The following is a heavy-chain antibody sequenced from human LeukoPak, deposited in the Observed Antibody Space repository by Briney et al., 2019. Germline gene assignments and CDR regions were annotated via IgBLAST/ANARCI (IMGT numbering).Heavy chain of an antibody. CDR3: VKVEGSTGVNYYFDY. D-gene: IGHD1-7*01. CDR2: INDNGGST. V-gene: IGHV3-64D*06. J-gene: IGHJ4*02. Sequence: GGSLRLSCAASGFTFSSHAMHWVRQAPGKGLEYVSVINDNGGSTYYADSVKGRFTISRDNSKNTLYLQMSSLRAEDTAIYYCVKVEGSTGVNYYFDYWGQGTLVTVSS. CDR1: GFTFSSHA.